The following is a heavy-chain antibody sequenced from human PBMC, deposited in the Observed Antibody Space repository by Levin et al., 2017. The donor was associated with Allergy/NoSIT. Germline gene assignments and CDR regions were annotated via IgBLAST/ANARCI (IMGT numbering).Heavy chain of an antibody. Sequence: GGSLRLSCAASGFTFSNYAMHWVRQGPGKGLEWVAVISYDGSNTYYGDSVKGRFTISRDDFKNTLYLQMYSLLTEDTAVYYCARADRGASSGWFASFEYWGRGTLVTVSS. CDR2: ISYDGSNT. D-gene: IGHD6-19*01. CDR1: GFTFSNYA. J-gene: IGHJ4*02. CDR3: ARADRGASSGWFASFEY. V-gene: IGHV3-30*04.